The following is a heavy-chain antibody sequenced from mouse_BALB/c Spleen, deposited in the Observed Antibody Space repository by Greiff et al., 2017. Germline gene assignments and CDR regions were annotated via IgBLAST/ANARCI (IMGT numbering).Heavy chain of an antibody. V-gene: IGHV1-87*01. CDR3: AREGLTGIGY. Sequence: QVQLQQSGAELARPGASVKLSCKASGYTFTSYWMQWVKQRPGQGLEWIGAIYPGDGDTRYTQKFKGKATLTADKSSSTAYMQLSSLASEDSAVYYCAREGLTGIGYWGQGTTLTVSS. D-gene: IGHD4-1*01. J-gene: IGHJ2*01. CDR1: GYTFTSYW. CDR2: IYPGDGDT.